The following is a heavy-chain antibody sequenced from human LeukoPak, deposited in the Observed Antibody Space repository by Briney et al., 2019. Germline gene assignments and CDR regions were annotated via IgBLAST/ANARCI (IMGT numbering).Heavy chain of an antibody. J-gene: IGHJ4*02. Sequence: GGSLRLSCAASEFTFSSYAMSCVRQAPGKGLEWVSAISGSGGSTYYADSVKGRFTISRDNSKNTLFLQMNSLRAEDTAVYYCAKGVPDGGNFDYWGQGTLVTVSS. CDR1: EFTFSSYA. CDR2: ISGSGGST. V-gene: IGHV3-23*01. D-gene: IGHD3-16*01. CDR3: AKGVPDGGNFDY.